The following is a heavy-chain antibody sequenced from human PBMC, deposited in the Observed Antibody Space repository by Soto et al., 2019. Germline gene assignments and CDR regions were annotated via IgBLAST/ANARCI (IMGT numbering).Heavy chain of an antibody. Sequence: SETLSLTCTVSGGSISSYYWSWIRQPPGKGLEWIGYIYYSWSTNYNPSLKSRVTISVDTSKNQFSLKLSSVTAADTAVYYCARGACGGDCYSYFQHWGQGTLVTVSS. V-gene: IGHV4-59*01. D-gene: IGHD2-21*02. CDR3: ARGACGGDCYSYFQH. CDR2: IYYSWST. J-gene: IGHJ1*01. CDR1: GGSISSYY.